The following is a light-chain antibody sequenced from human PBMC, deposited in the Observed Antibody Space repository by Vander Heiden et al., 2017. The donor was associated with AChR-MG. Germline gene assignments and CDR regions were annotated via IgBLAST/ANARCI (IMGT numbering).Light chain of an antibody. CDR3: QQYHSHLS. CDR1: QSIATW. CDR2: DVS. Sequence: DIQMTQSPSTLSASVGDGVTITCRASQSIATWLAWYQQKPGKAPKLLIFDVSTLQTGVPSRFRGRGSGTEFTLTIDGLQPDDFATYYCQQYHSHLSVGQGTKVEIK. J-gene: IGKJ2*01. V-gene: IGKV1-5*01.